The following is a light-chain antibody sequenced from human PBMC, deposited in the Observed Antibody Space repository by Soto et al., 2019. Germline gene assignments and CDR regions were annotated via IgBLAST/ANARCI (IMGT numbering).Light chain of an antibody. J-gene: IGKJ5*01. CDR3: QQSYSTPTIT. V-gene: IGKV1-39*01. CDR2: AAS. CDR1: QSISSY. Sequence: DIQMTQSPSSLSAYVGDRVTITCRASQSISSYLNWNQQKPGKAPKRLIYAASSLQSGVPSRFSGSGSGTDFTLTISSLQPEDFATYYCQQSYSTPTITFGQGPRLEIK.